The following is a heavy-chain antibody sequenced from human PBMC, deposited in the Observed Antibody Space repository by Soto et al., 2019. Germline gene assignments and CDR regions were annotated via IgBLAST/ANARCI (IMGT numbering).Heavy chain of an antibody. CDR1: GYTFTSYA. D-gene: IGHD3-16*01. CDR2: INGYNGNT. V-gene: IGHV1-18*01. Sequence: ASVKVSCKASGYTFTSYAMHWVRQAPGQGLEWMGWINGYNGNTNHAQKLQGRVTMSTDASTSTAYMELRSLRSDDSAVYYCARMGDVPYYYYGMDVWGQGTTVTVSS. CDR3: ARMGDVPYYYYGMDV. J-gene: IGHJ6*02.